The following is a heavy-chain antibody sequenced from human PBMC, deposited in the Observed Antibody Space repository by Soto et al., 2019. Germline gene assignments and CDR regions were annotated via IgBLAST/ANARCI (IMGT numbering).Heavy chain of an antibody. D-gene: IGHD3-10*01. CDR2: IIPIFGTA. CDR1: GGTFTSYA. Sequence: QVQLVQSGAEVKKPGCSVKVSCKASGGTFTSYAISWVRQAPGQGLEWMGGIIPIFGTANYAQKFQGRVTITADESTSTAYMELSSLRSEDTAVYYCARVITMVRGVNPNWFDPWGQGTLVTVSP. J-gene: IGHJ5*02. CDR3: ARVITMVRGVNPNWFDP. V-gene: IGHV1-69*12.